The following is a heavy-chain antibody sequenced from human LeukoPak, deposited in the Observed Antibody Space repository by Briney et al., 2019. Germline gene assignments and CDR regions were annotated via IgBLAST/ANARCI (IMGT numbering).Heavy chain of an antibody. CDR2: IYYSGST. CDR3: TRDSYSGSNWDYFDH. CDR1: GGSISSSSSY. V-gene: IGHV4-39*07. J-gene: IGHJ4*02. Sequence: PSETLSLTCTVSGGSISSSSSYWGWIRQSPGKGLEWIGSIYYSGSTYYNPSLKSRVTMSVDTSKNQFSLKLSSVTAADTAVYYCTRDSYSGSNWDYFDHWGQGTLVTVSS. D-gene: IGHD3-10*01.